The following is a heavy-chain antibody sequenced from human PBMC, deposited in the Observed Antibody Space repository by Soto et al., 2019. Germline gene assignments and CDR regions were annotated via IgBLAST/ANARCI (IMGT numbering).Heavy chain of an antibody. CDR2: ISGSGGST. Sequence: EVQLLESGGGLVQPGGSLRLSCAASGFTFSSYAMSWVRQAPGKGLEWVSAISGSGGSTYYADSVTGRFTISRDNSKNTLYLQMNSLRAEDTAVYYCAKYPIVVVTATPDYWGQGTLVTVSS. J-gene: IGHJ4*02. CDR3: AKYPIVVVTATPDY. V-gene: IGHV3-23*01. D-gene: IGHD2-21*02. CDR1: GFTFSSYA.